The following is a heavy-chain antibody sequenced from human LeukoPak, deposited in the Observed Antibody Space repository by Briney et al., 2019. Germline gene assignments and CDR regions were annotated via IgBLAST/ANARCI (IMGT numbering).Heavy chain of an antibody. D-gene: IGHD5-18*01. Sequence: GGSLRLSCAASGFTFSSYAMSWVRQAPGKGLEWVSVIYSGGSTYYADSVKGRFTISRDNSKNTLYLQMNSLRAEDTAVYYCASTSRAKGYSYGLDYWGQGTLVTVSS. CDR3: ASTSRAKGYSYGLDY. CDR2: IYSGGST. V-gene: IGHV3-53*01. J-gene: IGHJ4*02. CDR1: GFTFSSYA.